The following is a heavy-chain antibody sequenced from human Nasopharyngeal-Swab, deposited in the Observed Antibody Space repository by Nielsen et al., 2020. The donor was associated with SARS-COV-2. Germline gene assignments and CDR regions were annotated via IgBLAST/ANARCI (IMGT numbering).Heavy chain of an antibody. CDR2: ITWNGDST. V-gene: IGHV3-20*04. Sequence: GGPLRLSCAASGFTFDDYALSWVRQVPGKGLEWVSRITWNGDSTGYVDSVKGRFTISRDNANNSLFLQMNSLRAEDTAIYYCARDRDVDFLDSWGQGTLVTVSS. J-gene: IGHJ5*01. CDR1: GFTFDDYA. D-gene: IGHD5-24*01. CDR3: ARDRDVDFLDS.